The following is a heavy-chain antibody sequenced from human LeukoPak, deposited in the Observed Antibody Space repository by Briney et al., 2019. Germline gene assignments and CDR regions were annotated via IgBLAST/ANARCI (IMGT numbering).Heavy chain of an antibody. D-gene: IGHD3-9*01. V-gene: IGHV4-30-4*01. Sequence: SETLSLTCTVSGGSISSGDYYWSWIRQPPGKSLEWIGYIYYSGSTYYNPSLKSRVTISVDTSKNQFSLKLSSVTAADTAVYYCARDGPDILTGYYFFDYWGQGTLVTVSS. CDR2: IYYSGST. CDR1: GGSISSGDYY. CDR3: ARDGPDILTGYYFFDY. J-gene: IGHJ4*02.